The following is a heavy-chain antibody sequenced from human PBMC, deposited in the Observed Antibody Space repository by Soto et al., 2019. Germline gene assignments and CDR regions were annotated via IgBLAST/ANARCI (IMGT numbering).Heavy chain of an antibody. CDR3: ATYGGDTGRFDF. D-gene: IGHD4-17*01. J-gene: IGHJ4*02. V-gene: IGHV4-39*01. CDR1: GGSVSSGSYI. Sequence: SETLSLTCSVSGGSVSSGSYIWGWIRQPPGKGLEWIGSGTTYYNPSLRSRVTISLDSSKNQFSLKVTSVTAADTAVYYCATYGGDTGRFDFWGQGTLVTVSS. CDR2: SGTT.